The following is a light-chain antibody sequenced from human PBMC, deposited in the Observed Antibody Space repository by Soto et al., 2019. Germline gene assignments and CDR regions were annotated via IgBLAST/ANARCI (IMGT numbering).Light chain of an antibody. CDR2: GAS. Sequence: EIVLTQSTGTLSLSAGERATLSCRASQSVSSSYLAWYQQKPGQAPRLLIYGASTRATGIPARFSGSGYGTEFNLTVSSLQSEDFAVYYCQQYSHWPRTFGQGTKVDIK. CDR3: QQYSHWPRT. CDR1: QSVSSSY. J-gene: IGKJ1*01. V-gene: IGKV3-15*01.